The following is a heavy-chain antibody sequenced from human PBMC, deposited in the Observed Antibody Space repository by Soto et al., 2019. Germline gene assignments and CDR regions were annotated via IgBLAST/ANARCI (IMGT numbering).Heavy chain of an antibody. J-gene: IGHJ4*02. CDR2: ISGSGGST. D-gene: IGHD7-27*01. CDR3: AKDWNWGSPFDY. Sequence: EVQLLESGGGLVQPGGSLRLSCAASGFIFSSYAMSWVRQAPGKGLEWVSAISGSGGSTYYADAVKGRFTISRDNSKNTLYLQMNSLRAEDTAVYYCAKDWNWGSPFDYWGQGTLVTVSS. CDR1: GFIFSSYA. V-gene: IGHV3-23*01.